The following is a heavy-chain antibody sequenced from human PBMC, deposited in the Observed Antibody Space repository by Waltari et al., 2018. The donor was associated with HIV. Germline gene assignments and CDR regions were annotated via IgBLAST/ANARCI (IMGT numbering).Heavy chain of an antibody. V-gene: IGHV3-9*02. Sequence: EVQLVESGGALVQPGRSLRLSCAASGFTSADYAMHWVRQVPGKGLEWVSGITWNSGRTGYADSVKGRFIISRDNAKNSLYLQMNSLRVEDTALYYCAKSDIDYGMDVWGQGTTVTVSS. D-gene: IGHD2-15*01. J-gene: IGHJ6*02. CDR1: GFTSADYA. CDR3: AKSDIDYGMDV. CDR2: ITWNSGRT.